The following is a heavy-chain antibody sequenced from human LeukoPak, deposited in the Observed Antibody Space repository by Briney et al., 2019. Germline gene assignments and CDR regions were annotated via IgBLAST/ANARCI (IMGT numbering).Heavy chain of an antibody. J-gene: IGHJ4*02. D-gene: IGHD2-2*02. Sequence: GSLRLSCAASGFTFSSYAMHWVRQAPGKGLEWVAVISYDGSNKYYADSVKGRFTISRDNSKNTLYLQMNSLRAEDTAVYYCARAFYCSSTSCYNDGGWFVDYWGQGTLVTVSS. CDR1: GFTFSSYA. V-gene: IGHV3-30-3*01. CDR3: ARAFYCSSTSCYNDGGWFVDY. CDR2: ISYDGSNK.